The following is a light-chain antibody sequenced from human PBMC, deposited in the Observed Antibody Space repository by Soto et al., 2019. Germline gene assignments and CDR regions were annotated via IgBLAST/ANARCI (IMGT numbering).Light chain of an antibody. CDR2: GNS. CDR3: QSYDSSLSEDVV. Sequence: HSVLTQPPSVSGAPGQRVTISCTGSSSNIGAGYDVHWYQQLPGTAPKLLIYGNSNRPSGVPDRFSGSKSGTSASLAITGLQAEDEADYYCQSYDSSLSEDVVFGGGTKLTVL. V-gene: IGLV1-40*01. J-gene: IGLJ2*01. CDR1: SSNIGAGYD.